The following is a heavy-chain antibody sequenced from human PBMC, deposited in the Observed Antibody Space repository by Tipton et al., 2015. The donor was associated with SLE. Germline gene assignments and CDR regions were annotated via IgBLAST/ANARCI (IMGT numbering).Heavy chain of an antibody. CDR2: IFHSGST. V-gene: IGHV4-30-2*01. Sequence: TLSLTCTVSGGSINSYYWSWIRQPPGKGLEWIGDIFHSGSTYYNPSLKSRVTISVDRSKNQFSLKVNSVTAADTAVYYCARGPPAGAVVPAAIWFDPWGQGTLVTVAS. J-gene: IGHJ5*02. D-gene: IGHD2-2*01. CDR1: GGSINSYY. CDR3: ARGPPAGAVVPAAIWFDP.